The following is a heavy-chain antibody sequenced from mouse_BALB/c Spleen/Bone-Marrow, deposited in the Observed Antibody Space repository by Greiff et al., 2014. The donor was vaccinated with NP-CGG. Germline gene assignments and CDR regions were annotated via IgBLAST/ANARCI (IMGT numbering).Heavy chain of an antibody. Sequence: VHLVESGPGLVAPSQSLSITCTVSGFSLTNYGVHWVRQPPGKGLEWLGVIWADGSTNYNSALMSRLSISKDNSKSQVFFKMNSLQTDDTAMYYCARIATATEAMDYWGQGTSVTVSS. CDR3: ARIATATEAMDY. CDR1: GFSLTNYG. J-gene: IGHJ4*01. V-gene: IGHV2-9*02. D-gene: IGHD1-2*01. CDR2: IWADGST.